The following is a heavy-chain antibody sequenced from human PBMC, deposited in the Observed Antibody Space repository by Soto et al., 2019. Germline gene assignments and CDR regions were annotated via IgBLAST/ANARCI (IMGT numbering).Heavy chain of an antibody. J-gene: IGHJ2*01. Sequence: PGGSLRLSCVASGFIFSDYAMTWIRQAPGKGLEWVATISASGGNIEYTDSLKGRFTISRDNSKKTVYLQINGLTADDTAVHYCAKVAGGLGYFDLWGRGTLVTVSS. D-gene: IGHD3-16*01. CDR2: ISASGGNI. V-gene: IGHV3-23*01. CDR1: GFIFSDYA. CDR3: AKVAGGLGYFDL.